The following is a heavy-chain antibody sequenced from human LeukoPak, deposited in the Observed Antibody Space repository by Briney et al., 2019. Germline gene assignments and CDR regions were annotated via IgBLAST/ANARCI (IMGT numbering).Heavy chain of an antibody. V-gene: IGHV4-4*09. J-gene: IGHJ4*02. D-gene: IGHD7-27*01. Sequence: PSETLSLTCTVSGGSFISYYWSWIRQPPGKGLEWIGYVYTSGSTNYNPSLESRVTISVDTSKNQFSLKLSSVTAADTAVYYCARLLTVSQFDYWGQGSLVTVSS. CDR3: ARLLTVSQFDY. CDR2: VYTSGST. CDR1: GGSFISYY.